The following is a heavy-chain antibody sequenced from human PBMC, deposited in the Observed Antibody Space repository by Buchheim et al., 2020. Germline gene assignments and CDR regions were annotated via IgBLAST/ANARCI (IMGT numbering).Heavy chain of an antibody. D-gene: IGHD3-10*01. CDR1: GFTFSSYG. V-gene: IGHV3-33*01. Sequence: QVQLVESGGGVVQPGRSLRLSCAASGFTFSSYGMHWVRQAPGKGLEWVAVIWYDGSNKYYADSVKGRFTISRENSKKTLYLQMNSLRAEDTAVYYCARGYGSGSYSPDYFDYWGQGTL. CDR2: IWYDGSNK. J-gene: IGHJ4*02. CDR3: ARGYGSGSYSPDYFDY.